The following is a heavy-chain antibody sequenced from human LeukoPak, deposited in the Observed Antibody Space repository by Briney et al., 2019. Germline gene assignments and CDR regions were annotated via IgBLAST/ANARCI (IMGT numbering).Heavy chain of an antibody. Sequence: GASLRLSCAASGFTFSSYSVNWVRQDPGKGLEWVSYISSSSSTIYYADSVKGRFTISRDNTKNSLYLQMNSLRAEDTAVYYCARGLAYCSSTSCRTFDYWGQGTLVTVSS. CDR1: GFTFSSYS. CDR3: ARGLAYCSSTSCRTFDY. CDR2: ISSSSSTI. D-gene: IGHD2-2*01. V-gene: IGHV3-48*01. J-gene: IGHJ4*02.